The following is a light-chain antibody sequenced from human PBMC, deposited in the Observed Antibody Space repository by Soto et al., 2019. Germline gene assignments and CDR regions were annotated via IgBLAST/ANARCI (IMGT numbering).Light chain of an antibody. CDR1: QSVSSSH. V-gene: IGKV3-15*01. CDR2: GAS. Sequence: EIVLTQSPGTLSLSPGERATLSCRASQSVSSSHLAWYQQKPGQAPRLLTYGASTRATGIPARFSGSGSGTEFTLTISSLQPEDFAVYYCQQYYNWPRTFGQGTKVDI. J-gene: IGKJ1*01. CDR3: QQYYNWPRT.